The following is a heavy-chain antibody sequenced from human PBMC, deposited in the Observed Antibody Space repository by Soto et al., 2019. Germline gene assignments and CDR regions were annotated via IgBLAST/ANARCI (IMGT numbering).Heavy chain of an antibody. CDR3: ARGLGNGDYGDPGDY. J-gene: IGHJ4*02. Sequence: EVQLVESGGGLIQPGGSLRLSCAASGFTVSNNYMSWVRQAPGKGLEWVSLIYSGGSTYYADSVKGRFTISRDNSKNTRYLQMNSLRAEDTAVYYCARGLGNGDYGDPGDYWGQGTLVTVSS. V-gene: IGHV3-53*01. CDR2: IYSGGST. D-gene: IGHD4-17*01. CDR1: GFTVSNNY.